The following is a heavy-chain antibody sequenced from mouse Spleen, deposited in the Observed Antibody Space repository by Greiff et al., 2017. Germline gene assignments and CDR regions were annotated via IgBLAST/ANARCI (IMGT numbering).Heavy chain of an antibody. D-gene: IGHD2-10*01. CDR1: GFTFSDYY. J-gene: IGHJ2*01. CDR3: ARQAYYGNYFDY. V-gene: IGHV5-12*02. Sequence: EVKLMESGGGLVQPGGSLKLSCATSGFTFSDYYMYWVRQTPEKRLEWVAYISNGGGSTYYPDTVKGRFTISRDNAKNTLYLQMSRLKSEDTAMYYCARQAYYGNYFDYWGQGTTLTVSS. CDR2: ISNGGGST.